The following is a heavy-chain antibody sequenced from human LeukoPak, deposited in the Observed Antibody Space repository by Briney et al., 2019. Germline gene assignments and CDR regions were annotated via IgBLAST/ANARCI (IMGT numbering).Heavy chain of an antibody. CDR2: IYYSGST. Sequence: SETLSLTCTVSGGSISSYYWSWIRQPPGKGLEWIGYIYYSGSTNYNPSLKSRVTISVDTSKNQFSLKLSSVTAADTAVYYCARALSYCSSTSCQRRFDPWGQGTLVTVSS. D-gene: IGHD2-2*01. CDR1: GGSISSYY. V-gene: IGHV4-59*01. CDR3: ARALSYCSSTSCQRRFDP. J-gene: IGHJ5*02.